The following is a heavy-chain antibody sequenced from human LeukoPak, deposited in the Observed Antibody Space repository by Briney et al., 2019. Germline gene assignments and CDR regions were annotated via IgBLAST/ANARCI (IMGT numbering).Heavy chain of an antibody. V-gene: IGHV4-39*01. CDR1: GGSISSSGYF. Sequence: PSETLSLTCTVSGGSISSSGYFWGWIRQPPGKGLEYIGSISCSGTTYYSPSLKSRVTISVDTSKNQFSLKLSSVTAADTAIYYCARGSPYHNWGQGTMVTVSS. CDR3: ARGSPYHN. CDR2: ISCSGTT. J-gene: IGHJ4*02. D-gene: IGHD3-10*01.